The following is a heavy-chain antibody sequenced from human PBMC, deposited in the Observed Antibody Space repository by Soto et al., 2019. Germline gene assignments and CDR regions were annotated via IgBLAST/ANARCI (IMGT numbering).Heavy chain of an antibody. CDR1: GGTFSSYA. CDR3: AREIVVVAATTLDY. J-gene: IGHJ4*02. D-gene: IGHD2-15*01. CDR2: IIPIFGTA. Sequence: SVKVSCKASGGTFSSYAISWVRQAPGQGLEWMGGIIPIFGTANHAQKFQGRVTITADKSTSTAYMELSSLRSEDTAVYYCAREIVVVAATTLDYWGQGALVTVSS. V-gene: IGHV1-69*06.